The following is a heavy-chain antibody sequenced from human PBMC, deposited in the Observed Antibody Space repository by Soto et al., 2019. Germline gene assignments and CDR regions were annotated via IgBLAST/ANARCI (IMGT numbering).Heavy chain of an antibody. CDR2: IIPIFGTA. CDR3: ASHYRASVSSPRVGYYSYGMDV. V-gene: IGHV1-69*12. J-gene: IGHJ6*02. CDR1: GGTFSSYA. D-gene: IGHD3-10*01. Sequence: QVQLVQSGAEVKKPGSSVKVSCKASGGTFSSYAISWVRQAPGQGLEWMGGIIPIFGTADYAQKFQGRVTLTADESMRTAYRDLSSLTFEETAVYYCASHYRASVSSPRVGYYSYGMDVWGQGTTVTVSS.